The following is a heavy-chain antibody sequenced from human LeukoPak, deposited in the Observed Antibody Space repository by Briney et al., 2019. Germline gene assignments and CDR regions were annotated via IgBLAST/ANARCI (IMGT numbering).Heavy chain of an antibody. V-gene: IGHV3-23*01. Sequence: GGSLRLSCVASGFTFSSYWMSWVRQAPGKGLEWVSAISGSGGSTYYADSVKGRFTISRDNSKNTLYLQMNSLRAEDTAVYYCAKDRGIISDYWGQGTLVTVSS. D-gene: IGHD3-10*01. CDR1: GFTFSSYW. CDR3: AKDRGIISDY. J-gene: IGHJ4*02. CDR2: ISGSGGST.